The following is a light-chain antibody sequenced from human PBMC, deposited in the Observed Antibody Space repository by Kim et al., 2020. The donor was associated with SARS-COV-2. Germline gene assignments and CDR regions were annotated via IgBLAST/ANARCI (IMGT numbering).Light chain of an antibody. J-gene: IGKJ1*01. Sequence: APEGDRVTITCRASQGISNSLAWYQQKPGKGPKVLIYDASTVQSGVPTRFSGSGSGTDFTPTISSLQPEDVATYYCQKYNSAPWTLGQGTKVDIK. CDR1: QGISNS. CDR2: DAS. CDR3: QKYNSAPWT. V-gene: IGKV1-27*01.